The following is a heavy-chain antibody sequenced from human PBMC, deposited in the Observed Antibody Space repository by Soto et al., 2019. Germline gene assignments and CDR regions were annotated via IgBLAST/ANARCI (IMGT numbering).Heavy chain of an antibody. V-gene: IGHV3-33*01. Sequence: PGGSLRLSCAVTGFDFTTYAMHWVRQTPDKGLEWVAIIWFDGIKEFYAESVRGRFTISIDTSKNTVFLQMNNVRAEDTALYYCTRATFDVWRQGTTVTVSS. CDR1: GFDFTTYA. J-gene: IGHJ6*02. CDR3: TRATFDV. CDR2: IWFDGIKE.